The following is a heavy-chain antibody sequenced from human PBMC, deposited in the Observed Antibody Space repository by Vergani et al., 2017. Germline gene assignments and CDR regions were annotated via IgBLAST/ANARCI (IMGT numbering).Heavy chain of an antibody. D-gene: IGHD3-22*01. V-gene: IGHV1-18*01. CDR2: ISAYNGNT. CDR3: ARADNYYDSSGDAFDI. CDR1: GYTFTSYG. Sequence: QVQLVQSGAEVKKPGASVKVSCKASGYTFTSYGISWVRQAPGQGLEWMGWISAYNGNTNYAQKLQGRVTMTTDPSTSTAYMELRSLRSDDTAVYYCARADNYYDSSGDAFDIWGQGTMVTVSS. J-gene: IGHJ3*02.